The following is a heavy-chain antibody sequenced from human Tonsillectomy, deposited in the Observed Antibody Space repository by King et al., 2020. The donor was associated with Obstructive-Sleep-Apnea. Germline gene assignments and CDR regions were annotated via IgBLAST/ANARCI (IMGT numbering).Heavy chain of an antibody. V-gene: IGHV5-10-1*01. J-gene: IGHJ4*02. CDR1: GYSFTSYW. Sequence: QLVQSGAEVKKPGESLRISCKGSGYSFTSYWISWVRQMPGKGLEWMGRIDPSDSYTNYSPSFQGHVTISVDKSITTAYLQWSSLRASDTAMYYCARIDFHISFVRGFFIDGGQGTLVTVPS. D-gene: IGHD3-10*01. CDR2: IDPSDSYT. CDR3: ARIDFHISFVRGFFID.